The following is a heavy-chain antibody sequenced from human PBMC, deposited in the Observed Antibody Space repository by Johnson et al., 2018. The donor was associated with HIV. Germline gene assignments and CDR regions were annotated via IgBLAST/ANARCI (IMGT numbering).Heavy chain of an antibody. D-gene: IGHD4-17*01. CDR2: IRYDERDK. CDR3: ATLGGTVTTRAIAQPHDAFDI. Sequence: QVQLVESGGGVVQPGGSLRLSCAASGFAFSNYGLHWVRQSPGRGLEWVAFIRYDERDKSYADSVKGRFTMSRDNSKNTVYLQMNSLRVEDTAVYYYATLGGTVTTRAIAQPHDAFDIWGQGTMVTVSS. V-gene: IGHV3-30*02. CDR1: GFAFSNYG. J-gene: IGHJ3*02.